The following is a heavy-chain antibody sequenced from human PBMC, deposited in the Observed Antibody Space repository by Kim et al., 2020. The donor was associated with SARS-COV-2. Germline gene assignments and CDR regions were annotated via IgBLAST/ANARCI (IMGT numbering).Heavy chain of an antibody. CDR3: TTFDYGGNSIDY. J-gene: IGHJ4*02. Sequence: GGSLRLSCAASGFTFSNAWMSWVRQAPGKGLEWVGRIKSKTDGGTTEYAAPVKGRFTISRDDSKNTLYLQMNSLKTEDTAVYYCTTFDYGGNSIDYWGQGTLVTVSS. D-gene: IGHD4-17*01. V-gene: IGHV3-15*01. CDR2: IKSKTDGGTT. CDR1: GFTFSNAW.